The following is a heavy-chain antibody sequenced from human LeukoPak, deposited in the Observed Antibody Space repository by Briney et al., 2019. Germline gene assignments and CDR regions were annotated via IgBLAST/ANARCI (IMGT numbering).Heavy chain of an antibody. J-gene: IGHJ5*02. CDR1: GGSISSYY. D-gene: IGHD3-9*01. V-gene: IGHV4-4*07. CDR3: AGEERPDPVIRYFSWFDP. Sequence: SETLSLTCTVSGGSISSYYWSWIRQPAGKGLEWIGRIYTSGSTNYNPSLKSRVTMSVDTSKNQFSLKLSSVTAADTAVYYCAGEERPDPVIRYFSWFDPWGQGTLVTVSS. CDR2: IYTSGST.